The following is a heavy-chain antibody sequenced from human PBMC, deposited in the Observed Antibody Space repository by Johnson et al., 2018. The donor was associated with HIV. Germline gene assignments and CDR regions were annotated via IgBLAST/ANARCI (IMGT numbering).Heavy chain of an antibody. J-gene: IGHJ3*02. V-gene: IGHV3-13*01. CDR2: IGSTGDA. D-gene: IGHD3-10*01. CDR3: ARDTSRCWFDYDAFDI. CDR1: GFTFSSYD. Sequence: VQLVESGGGVVQPGRSLRLSCAASGFTFSSYDMHWVRQVTGKGLEWVSSIGSTGDAYSPGSVKGRLTIYRENAKNSLYLQMKSLRAEDTAVYYCARDTSRCWFDYDAFDIWGQGTMVTVSS.